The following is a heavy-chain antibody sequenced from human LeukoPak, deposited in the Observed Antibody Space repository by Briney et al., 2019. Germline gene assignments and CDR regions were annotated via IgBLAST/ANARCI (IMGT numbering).Heavy chain of an antibody. J-gene: IGHJ4*02. CDR3: AKESCSSRCNFDY. D-gene: IGHD2-2*01. Sequence: PGGSLRLSCAASGFTFSTYAMSWVRQAPGKGLEWVSAITDSGGHTYYADSVKGRFTISRDNSKNTLYLQVNSLRAEDTAVYYCAKESCSSRCNFDYWGQGTLVTVSS. CDR2: ITDSGGHT. CDR1: GFTFSTYA. V-gene: IGHV3-23*01.